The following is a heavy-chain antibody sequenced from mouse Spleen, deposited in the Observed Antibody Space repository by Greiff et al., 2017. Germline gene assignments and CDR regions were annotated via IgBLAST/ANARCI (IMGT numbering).Heavy chain of an antibody. CDR2: IYPGDGDT. CDR3: ARGATTVVEGGYFDY. CDR1: GYAFSSYW. V-gene: IGHV1-80*01. J-gene: IGHJ2*01. D-gene: IGHD1-1*01. Sequence: QVQLKQSGAELVKPGASVKISCKASGYAFSSYWMNWVKQRPGKGLEWIGQIYPGDGDTNYNGKFKGKATLTADKSSSTAYMQLSSLTSEDSAVYFCARGATTVVEGGYFDYWGQGTTLTVSS.